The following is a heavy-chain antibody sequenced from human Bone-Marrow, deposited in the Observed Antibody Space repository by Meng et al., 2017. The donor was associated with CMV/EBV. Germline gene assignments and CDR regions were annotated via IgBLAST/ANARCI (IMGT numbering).Heavy chain of an antibody. CDR2: ISYDGSNK. V-gene: IGHV3-30-3*02. D-gene: IGHD2-2*02. Sequence: GGSLRLSCAASGFTFSSYAMHWVRQAPGKGLEWVAVISYDGSNKYYADSVKGRFTISRDNSKNTLYLQMNSLRAEDTAVYYCAKCGRYCSSTSCYRGVDYWGQGTLVTVSS. J-gene: IGHJ4*02. CDR3: AKCGRYCSSTSCYRGVDY. CDR1: GFTFSSYA.